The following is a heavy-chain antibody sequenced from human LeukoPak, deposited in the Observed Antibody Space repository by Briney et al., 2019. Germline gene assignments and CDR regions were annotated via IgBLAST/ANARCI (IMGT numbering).Heavy chain of an antibody. V-gene: IGHV3-23*01. CDR2: ISGSGGST. CDR3: AKDRGQWLVADFDY. Sequence: GGSLRLSCAASGFTFSSYAMSWVRQAPGKGLEWVSAISGSGGSTYYADSVKVRFTISRDNSKNTLYLQMNSLRAEDTAVYYCAKDRGQWLVADFDYWGQGTLVTVSS. J-gene: IGHJ4*02. CDR1: GFTFSSYA. D-gene: IGHD6-19*01.